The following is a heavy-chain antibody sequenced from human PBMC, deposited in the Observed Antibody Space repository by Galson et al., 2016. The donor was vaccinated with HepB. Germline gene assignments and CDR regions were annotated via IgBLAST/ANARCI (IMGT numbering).Heavy chain of an antibody. CDR3: AKDRDGYCSGVSCYSGSDF. V-gene: IGHV3-30*18. Sequence: SLRLSCAASGFTFSSYAMHWVRQAPGKGLQWLAVISYDGTSAKYADSLEGRIRISKDHSRNTLFLHMSGLRPEETALYYCAKDRDGYCSGVSCYSGSDFWGRGTLVTVSS. CDR2: ISYDGTSA. J-gene: IGHJ4*02. CDR1: GFTFSSYA. D-gene: IGHD2-15*01.